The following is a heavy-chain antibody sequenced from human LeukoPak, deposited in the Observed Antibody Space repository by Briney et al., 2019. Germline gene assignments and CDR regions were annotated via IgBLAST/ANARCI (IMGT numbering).Heavy chain of an antibody. D-gene: IGHD3-10*01. CDR1: GFPFRSYS. CDR3: ARAEGSGSSFDY. Sequence: GGSLRLSCSASGFPFRSYSMNSVRQAPGKVLEWVSSISSSSTHIYYADSVKGRFTISRDNAKNSLYLQMNSLRVEDTAVYYCARAEGSGSSFDYWGQGTLVTVFS. V-gene: IGHV3-21*01. J-gene: IGHJ4*02. CDR2: ISSSSTHI.